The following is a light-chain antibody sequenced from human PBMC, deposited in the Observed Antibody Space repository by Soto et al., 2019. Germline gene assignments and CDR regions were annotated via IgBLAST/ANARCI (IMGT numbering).Light chain of an antibody. Sequence: QSALTQPASVSGSLGQSISISCTGTSSDIGSYNLVSWYQQYPGKAPKLMILEVSERPSGVSNRISGSKSGDTASLTISGLQAEDEADYYCCSYAGSGKVVFGGGTKLTVL. CDR2: EVS. CDR1: SSDIGSYNL. CDR3: CSYAGSGKVV. V-gene: IGLV2-23*02. J-gene: IGLJ3*02.